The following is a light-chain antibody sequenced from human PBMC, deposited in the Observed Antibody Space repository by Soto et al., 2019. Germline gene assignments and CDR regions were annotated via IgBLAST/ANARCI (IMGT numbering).Light chain of an antibody. CDR1: QSVSNN. CDR3: QQYNNWPPIT. J-gene: IGKJ5*01. V-gene: IGKV3D-15*01. CDR2: AAS. Sequence: EIMMTQSPVTLSVSPGERATLSCRASQSVSNNLAWYQQKRGQTPRLLIYAASTRATGVPARFSGSGSGTEFTPTISSLQSEDFAVYYCQQYNNWPPITFGQGTRLEIK.